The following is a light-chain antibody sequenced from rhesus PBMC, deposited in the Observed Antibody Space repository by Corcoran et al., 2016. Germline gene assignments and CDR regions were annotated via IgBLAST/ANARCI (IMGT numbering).Light chain of an antibody. V-gene: IGKV1-22*01. Sequence: DIQMTQSPSSLSASVGDTVTITCPASQSVSSWLAWYQQHPGKAPKTHIYKASTCQKGVPSRFTGSGSGTDFTLTISSLQSEDVATYYCQQYYTRLFTFGPGTKLDIK. CDR1: QSVSSW. J-gene: IGKJ3*01. CDR3: QQYYTRLFT. CDR2: KAS.